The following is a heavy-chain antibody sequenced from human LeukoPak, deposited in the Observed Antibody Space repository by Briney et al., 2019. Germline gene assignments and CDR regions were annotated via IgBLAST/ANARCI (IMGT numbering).Heavy chain of an antibody. D-gene: IGHD5-24*01. CDR1: GFTFNILA. CDR2: ISSSATTI. V-gene: IGHV3-48*03. CDR3: ARGWLQSFDY. J-gene: IGHJ4*02. Sequence: PGGSLSPSCAVSGFTFNILAVDCVRQAPGEGLEWLSYISSSATTIYYADSVKGRLTISRDNAKNSLYVQMYSLRAEDTAVYYCARGWLQSFDYCGQGTLVTVSS.